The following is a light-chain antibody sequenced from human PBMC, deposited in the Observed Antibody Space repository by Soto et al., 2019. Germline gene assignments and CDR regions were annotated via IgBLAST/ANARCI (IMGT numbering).Light chain of an antibody. J-gene: IGKJ5*01. CDR1: QSVSSN. CDR2: GAS. Sequence: EIVLTESPCTLSLSPGERVTLSCRASQSVSSNSLAWYQQKPGQAPRLLIYGASTRATGIPARFSGSGSGTEFTLTISSLQSEDFAVYYCQQYNNWITFGQGTRLEIK. V-gene: IGKV3-15*01. CDR3: QQYNNWIT.